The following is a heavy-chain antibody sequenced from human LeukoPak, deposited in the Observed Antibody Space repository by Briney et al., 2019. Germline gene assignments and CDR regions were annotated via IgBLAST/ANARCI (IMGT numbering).Heavy chain of an antibody. Sequence: GGSLRLSCAASGFTFSSYAMSWVRQAPGKGLEWVSTISGTGGSTYYADSVKGRFTISRDNSKNRLYLQMNSLRAEDTAVYYCAKRRSPIVGGVNVDYWGQGTLVTVSS. CDR1: GFTFSSYA. CDR3: AKRRSPIVGGVNVDY. CDR2: ISGTGGST. D-gene: IGHD3-10*01. V-gene: IGHV3-23*01. J-gene: IGHJ4*02.